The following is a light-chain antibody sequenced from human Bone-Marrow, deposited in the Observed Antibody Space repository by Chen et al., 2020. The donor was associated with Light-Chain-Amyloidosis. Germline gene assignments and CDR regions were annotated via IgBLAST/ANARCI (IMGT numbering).Light chain of an antibody. J-gene: IGKJ2*01. Sequence: EVVLTQSPATLSLSPGKRATLSCRASQSVGSYLAWYQQKPGQAPRLLISDASNRATGIPARFSGSGSGTDFTLTISSLEPEDFAVYYCQQSSDWPPYTFGQGTKLDIK. CDR2: DAS. V-gene: IGKV3-11*01. CDR1: QSVGSY. CDR3: QQSSDWPPYT.